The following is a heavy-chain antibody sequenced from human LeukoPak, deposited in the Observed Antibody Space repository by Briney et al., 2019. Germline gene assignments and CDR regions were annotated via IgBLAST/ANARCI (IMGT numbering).Heavy chain of an antibody. CDR1: GFTFSTYA. CDR2: ISGNGDST. D-gene: IGHD5-18*01. V-gene: IGHV3-23*01. Sequence: GGSLRLSCAASGFTFSTYAMSWVRQAPGKGLEWVSAISGNGDSTYYADSVKGRFTISRDNSKNTLYLQMNSLRAEDTAAYYCAKDALIGRGYSYGYCDYWGQGTLVTVSS. CDR3: AKDALIGRGYSYGYCDY. J-gene: IGHJ4*02.